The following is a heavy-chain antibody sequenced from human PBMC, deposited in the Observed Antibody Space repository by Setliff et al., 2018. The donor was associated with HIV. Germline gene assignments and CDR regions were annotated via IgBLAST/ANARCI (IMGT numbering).Heavy chain of an antibody. J-gene: IGHJ6*03. Sequence: RSETLSLTCIVSGASISSQYWSWIWQPAGKGQEWIGCVYSSGNTNYNPSFKSRVTMTVDTSKNQFSLNLNSVTAPDTAVYYCARTLYTMVKTDGYYAYYCIDVWGKGTPVTVSS. CDR1: GASISSQY. V-gene: IGHV4-4*07. CDR2: VYSSGNT. CDR3: ARTLYTMVKTDGYYAYYCIDV. D-gene: IGHD3-10*01.